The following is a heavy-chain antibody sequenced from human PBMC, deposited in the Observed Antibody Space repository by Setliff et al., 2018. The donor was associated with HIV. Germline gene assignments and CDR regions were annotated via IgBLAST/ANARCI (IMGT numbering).Heavy chain of an antibody. CDR2: FYTSGST. J-gene: IGHJ4*02. D-gene: IGHD6-19*01. CDR3: ARGDWYDFFDY. Sequence: TLSLTCTVSGGSISSGSYYWSWIRQPAGKGLEWIGRFYTSGSTNYSPSLKSRVTMSVDTSKNQFSLKLSSGTAADTAVYYCARGDWYDFFDYWGQGTLVTVSS. CDR1: GGSISSGSYY. V-gene: IGHV4-61*02.